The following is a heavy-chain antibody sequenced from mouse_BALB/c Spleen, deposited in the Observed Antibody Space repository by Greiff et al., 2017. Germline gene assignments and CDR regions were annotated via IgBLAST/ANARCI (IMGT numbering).Heavy chain of an antibody. CDR2: INPYNDGT. J-gene: IGHJ4*01. V-gene: IGHV1-14*01. CDR1: GYTFTSYV. CDR3: ARERKYNAMDY. Sequence: EVQVVESGPELVKPGASVKMSCKASGYTFTSYVMHWVKQKPGQGLEWIGYINPYNDGTKYNEKFKGKATLTSDKSSSTAYMELSSLTSEDSAVYYCARERKYNAMDYWGQGTSVTVSS. D-gene: IGHD2-10*02.